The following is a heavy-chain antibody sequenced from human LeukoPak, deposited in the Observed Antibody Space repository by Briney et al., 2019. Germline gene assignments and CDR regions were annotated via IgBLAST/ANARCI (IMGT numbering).Heavy chain of an antibody. CDR3: TTYDYGGYYFFYGMDV. Sequence: GGSLRLSCAASGFTFSNAWMSWVRQVPGKGLEWVGRIKRKTDGGTIDYGAAVKGRFTISRDDSKNTLYLQMDSLKSEDTAVYYCTTYDYGGYYFFYGMDVWGQGTTVTVSS. CDR2: IKRKTDGGTI. D-gene: IGHD4-23*01. CDR1: GFTFSNAW. V-gene: IGHV3-15*01. J-gene: IGHJ6*02.